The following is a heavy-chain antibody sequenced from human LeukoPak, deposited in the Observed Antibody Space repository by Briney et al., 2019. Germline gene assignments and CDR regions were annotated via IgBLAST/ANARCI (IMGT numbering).Heavy chain of an antibody. CDR1: GGSISSYY. V-gene: IGHV4-59*01. D-gene: IGHD6-19*01. CDR3: ARARSSSGWYSY. Sequence: SETLSLTCTVSGGSISSYYWSWIRQPPGKGLEWIGYIYYSGSTNYNPSLKSRVTISVDTSKNQFSLKLSSVTAADTAMYYRARARSSSGWYSYWGQGTLVTVSS. J-gene: IGHJ4*02. CDR2: IYYSGST.